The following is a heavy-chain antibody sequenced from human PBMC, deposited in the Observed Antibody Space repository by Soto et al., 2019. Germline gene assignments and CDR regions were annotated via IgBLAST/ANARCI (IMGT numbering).Heavy chain of an antibody. Sequence: SETLSLTCTVSGGSLSSYYWSWIRQPPGKGLEWIGYIYYSGSTNYNPSLKSRVTISVDTSKNQFSLKLSSVTAADTAVYYCGRGWPLALGVFDYWGQGTLVTVSS. CDR1: GGSLSSYY. J-gene: IGHJ4*02. CDR2: IYYSGST. D-gene: IGHD2-8*01. V-gene: IGHV4-59*08. CDR3: GRGWPLALGVFDY.